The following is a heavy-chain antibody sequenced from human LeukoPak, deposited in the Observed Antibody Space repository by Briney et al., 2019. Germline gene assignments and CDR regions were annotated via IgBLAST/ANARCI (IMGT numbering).Heavy chain of an antibody. CDR1: GFTFSSYA. CDR3: AKGNGYSYGRYYFDY. V-gene: IGHV3-23*01. D-gene: IGHD5-18*01. Sequence: GGSLRLSCAASGFTFSSYAMDWVRQAPGKGLEWVSAITASGGNTYYADSVKGRFTISRDNSKNTLYLQVNSLRAEDTAVYYCAKGNGYSYGRYYFDYWGQGTLVTASS. CDR2: ITASGGNT. J-gene: IGHJ4*02.